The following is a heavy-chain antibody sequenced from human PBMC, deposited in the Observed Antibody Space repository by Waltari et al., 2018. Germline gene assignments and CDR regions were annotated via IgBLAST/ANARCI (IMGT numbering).Heavy chain of an antibody. CDR1: GGSISSYY. Sequence: QVQLQESGTGLVKPSETLSLTCTVSGGSISSYYWSWNRQPPGKGLEWIGYIYYSGSTNYNPSLKSRVTISVDTSKNQFSLKLSSVTAADTAVYCCAGAYSGYDEDAFDIWGQGTMVTVSS. CDR3: AGAYSGYDEDAFDI. J-gene: IGHJ3*02. D-gene: IGHD5-12*01. V-gene: IGHV4-59*01. CDR2: IYYSGST.